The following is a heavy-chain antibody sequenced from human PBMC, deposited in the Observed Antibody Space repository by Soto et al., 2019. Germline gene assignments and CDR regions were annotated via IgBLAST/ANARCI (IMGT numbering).Heavy chain of an antibody. J-gene: IGHJ6*02. Sequence: QVQLVESGGGVVQPGRSLRLSCAASGFTFSSYAMHWVRQAPGKGLEWVAVISYDGSNKYYADSVKGRFTISRDNSKNTLYLQMNSLRAEDTAVYYCARHKVPILYYSGMDVWGQGTTVTVSS. D-gene: IGHD3-10*01. CDR3: ARHKVPILYYSGMDV. V-gene: IGHV3-30-3*01. CDR1: GFTFSSYA. CDR2: ISYDGSNK.